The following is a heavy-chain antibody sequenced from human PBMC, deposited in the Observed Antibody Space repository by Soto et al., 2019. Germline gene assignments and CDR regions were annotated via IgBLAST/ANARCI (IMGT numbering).Heavy chain of an antibody. V-gene: IGHV4-59*08. CDR3: ARHRWTSGYYLVFDS. CDR2: IYYSGTT. D-gene: IGHD3-3*01. CDR1: NGSIGTNY. Sequence: QVQLQVSGPGLVKPSETLTLTCTISNGSIGTNYWSWLRQAPGKPLEWIGHIYYSGTTNYNPSLKSRVPLSVDMSKSQFSLKLTSATAADTAVYYCARHRWTSGYYLVFDSWGQGTLVTVSS. J-gene: IGHJ4*02.